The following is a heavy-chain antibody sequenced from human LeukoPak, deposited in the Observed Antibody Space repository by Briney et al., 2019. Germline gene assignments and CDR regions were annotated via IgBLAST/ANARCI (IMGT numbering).Heavy chain of an antibody. J-gene: IGHJ4*02. Sequence: PSETLSLTCTVSGYSISSGYYWGWIRQPPGKGLEWIGYIYYSGSTNYNPSLKSRVTISVDTSKNQFSLKLSSVTAADTAVYYCARVPSYWGQGTLVTVSS. CDR1: GYSISSGYY. CDR3: ARVPSY. V-gene: IGHV4-61*01. CDR2: IYYSGST.